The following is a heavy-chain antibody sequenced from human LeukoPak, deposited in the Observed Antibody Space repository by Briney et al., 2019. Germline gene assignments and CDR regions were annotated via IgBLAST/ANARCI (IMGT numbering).Heavy chain of an antibody. CDR3: ARDREGGYHYGHPIDY. CDR2: IKSKTDGGTT. Sequence: GGSLRLSCAASGFTFSSYSMNWVRQAPGKGLEWVGRIKSKTDGGTTDYAAPVKGRFTISRDDSKNTLYLQMNSLRAEDTAVYYCARDREGGYHYGHPIDYWGQGTLVTVSS. D-gene: IGHD5-18*01. J-gene: IGHJ4*02. CDR1: GFTFSSYS. V-gene: IGHV3-15*01.